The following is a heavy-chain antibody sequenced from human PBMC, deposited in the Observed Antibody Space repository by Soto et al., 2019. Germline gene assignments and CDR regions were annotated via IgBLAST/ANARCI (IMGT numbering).Heavy chain of an antibody. V-gene: IGHV4-39*01. CDR2: IYYSGST. Sequence: QLQLQESGPGLVKPSETLSLTCTVSGGSISSSSYYWGWIRQPPGKGLEWIGSIYYSGSTYYNPSLKSRVTISVDTSKNQFSLKLSSVTAADTAVYYCARRAVLNWFDPWGQGTLVTVSS. CDR3: ARRAVLNWFDP. CDR1: GGSISSSSYY. J-gene: IGHJ5*02.